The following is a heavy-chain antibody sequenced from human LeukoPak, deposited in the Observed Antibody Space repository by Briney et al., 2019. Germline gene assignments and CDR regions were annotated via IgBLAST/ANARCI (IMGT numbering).Heavy chain of an antibody. CDR1: GGSISNYY. D-gene: IGHD5-18*01. J-gene: IGHJ2*01. CDR3: ARVGYSWWYFDL. V-gene: IGHV4-59*12. Sequence: SETLSLTCTVSGGSISNYYWGWIRQPPGKGLEWIGYIYYSGSTNYNPSLKSRVTISVDTSKNQISLKLSSVTAADTAVYYCARVGYSWWYFDLWGRGTLVTVSS. CDR2: IYYSGST.